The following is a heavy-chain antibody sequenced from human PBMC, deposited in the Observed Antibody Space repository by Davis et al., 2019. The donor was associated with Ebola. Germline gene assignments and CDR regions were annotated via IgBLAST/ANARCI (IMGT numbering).Heavy chain of an antibody. CDR3: AKGVAVAADTRYYYGMDV. CDR1: GFTFRGYV. D-gene: IGHD6-19*01. Sequence: GGSLRLSCAASGFTFRGYVMNWVRQAPGKGLEWVSAITSRGGGTYYADSVQGRFTISRDNSKNSLYLQLNSLRAEDTAVYYCAKGVAVAADTRYYYGMDVWGQGTTVTVSS. CDR2: ITSRGGGT. J-gene: IGHJ6*02. V-gene: IGHV3-23*01.